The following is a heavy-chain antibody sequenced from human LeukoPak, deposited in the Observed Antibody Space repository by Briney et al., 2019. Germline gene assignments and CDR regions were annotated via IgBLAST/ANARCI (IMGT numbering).Heavy chain of an antibody. J-gene: IGHJ5*02. Sequence: SQTLSLTCTVSGGSISSGGYYWSWIRQHPGKGLEWIGYIYYSGSTYYNPSLKSRVTISVDTSKNQFSLKLSSVTAADTAVYYCARAIAARTMNWFDPWGQGTLVTVSS. CDR2: IYYSGST. CDR3: ARAIAARTMNWFDP. CDR1: GGSISSGGYY. D-gene: IGHD6-6*01. V-gene: IGHV4-31*03.